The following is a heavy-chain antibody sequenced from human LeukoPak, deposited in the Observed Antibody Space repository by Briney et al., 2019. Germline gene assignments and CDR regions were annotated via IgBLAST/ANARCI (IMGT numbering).Heavy chain of an antibody. Sequence: GASVKVSCKASGYTFTGYYMHWVRQATGQGLEWMGWMNPNSGNTGYAQKFQGRVTMTRNTSISTAYMELSSLRSEDTAVYYCARGGVRGGHIWGQGTMVTVSS. J-gene: IGHJ3*02. CDR2: MNPNSGNT. CDR1: GYTFTGYY. D-gene: IGHD3-10*02. V-gene: IGHV1-8*02. CDR3: ARGGVRGGHI.